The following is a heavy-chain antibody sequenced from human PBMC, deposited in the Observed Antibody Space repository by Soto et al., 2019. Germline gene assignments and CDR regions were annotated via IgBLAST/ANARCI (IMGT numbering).Heavy chain of an antibody. CDR1: GGSFSDYY. Sequence: SSETLSLTCAIYGGSFSDYYWSWVRQPPGKGLEWIGEISHTGSTNYSPSFKSRVTFSVDTSKNQFSLQLSSVTAADTAVYYCARGGRERRDYNGMDVWGQGNTVT. J-gene: IGHJ6*02. CDR2: ISHTGST. CDR3: ARGGRERRDYNGMDV. V-gene: IGHV4-34*01. D-gene: IGHD1-26*01.